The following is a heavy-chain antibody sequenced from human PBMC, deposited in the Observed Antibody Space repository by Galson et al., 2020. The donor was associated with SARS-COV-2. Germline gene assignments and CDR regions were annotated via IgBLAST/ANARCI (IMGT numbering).Heavy chain of an antibody. CDR3: ARDDYDESYFDY. CDR1: GYSISSGYY. V-gene: IGHV4-38-2*02. J-gene: IGHJ4*02. CDR2: IYHSGST. Sequence: SETLSLTCTVSGYSISSGYYWGWIRQPPGKGLEWLGSIYHSGSTYYKPSLKSRVTISVDTSKNQFSLKLSSVTAADTAVYYCARDDYDESYFDYWGQGTLVTVSS. D-gene: IGHD3-22*01.